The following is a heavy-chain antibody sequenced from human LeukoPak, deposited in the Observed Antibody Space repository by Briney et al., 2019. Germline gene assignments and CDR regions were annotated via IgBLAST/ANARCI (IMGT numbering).Heavy chain of an antibody. CDR1: GYSFSNYW. CDR2: IYPGDSET. CDR3: ARMGATYDSSGHERDLGY. D-gene: IGHD3-22*01. J-gene: IGHJ4*02. Sequence: GESLKISCKGSGYSFSNYWIGWVRQMPGKGLECMGIIYPGDSETKYSPSFQGQVTISADKSISTAYLQWSSLKASDTAMYYCARMGATYDSSGHERDLGYWGQGTLVTVSS. V-gene: IGHV5-51*01.